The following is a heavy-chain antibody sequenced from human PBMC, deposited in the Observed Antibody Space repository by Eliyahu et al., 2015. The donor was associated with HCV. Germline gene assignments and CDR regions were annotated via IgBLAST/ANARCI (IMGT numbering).Heavy chain of an antibody. Sequence: LQLQESGPGLVKPSETLSLTCTVSGDSISSSSYYWDWIRQPPGKGLEWIGSMYYSGSTYYNSSLKSRVTISVDTSKNQFSLKLSSVTAADTAVYYCARRTSGVYSYGYGWLDPWGQGTLVTVSS. CDR3: ARRTSGVYSYGYGWLDP. CDR1: GDSISSSSYY. J-gene: IGHJ5*02. CDR2: MYYSGST. V-gene: IGHV4-39*01. D-gene: IGHD5-18*01.